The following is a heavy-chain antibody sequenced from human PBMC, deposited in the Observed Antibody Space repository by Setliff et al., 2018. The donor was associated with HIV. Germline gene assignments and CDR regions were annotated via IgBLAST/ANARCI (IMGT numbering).Heavy chain of an antibody. D-gene: IGHD3-10*01. J-gene: IGHJ6*04. CDR1: GHTFTNID. CDR2: MNPNSGVS. Sequence: ASVKVSCKASGHTFTNIDIHWLRRATGQGLEWMGWMNPNSGVSGYALKFHGRVTMTRDTSISTLYMELSGLTSEDTGVYYCASGKGVGGVIITGGLDVWGKGTTVTVSS. CDR3: ASGKGVGGVIITGGLDV. V-gene: IGHV1-8*01.